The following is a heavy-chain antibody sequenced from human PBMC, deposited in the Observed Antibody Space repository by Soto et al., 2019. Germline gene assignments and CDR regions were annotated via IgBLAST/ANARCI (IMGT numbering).Heavy chain of an antibody. Sequence: ASVKVSCKASGYTFTSYGISWVRQAPRQGLEWMGWISAYNGNTNYAQKLQGRVTMTTDTSTSTAYMELRSLRSDDTAVYYCARLDYSSGWYRFAYWGQGTLVTVSS. D-gene: IGHD6-19*01. V-gene: IGHV1-18*01. CDR3: ARLDYSSGWYRFAY. CDR2: ISAYNGNT. CDR1: GYTFTSYG. J-gene: IGHJ4*02.